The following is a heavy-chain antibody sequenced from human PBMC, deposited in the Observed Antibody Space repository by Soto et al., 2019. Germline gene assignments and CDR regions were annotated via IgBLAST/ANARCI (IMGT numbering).Heavy chain of an antibody. CDR1: GYTLTNFY. D-gene: IGHD1-7*01. CDR3: ARDSGTTFLHYYGMDV. CDR2: INPNGGST. V-gene: IGHV1-46*01. Sequence: ASVKVSCKASGYTLTNFYIHWVRQAPGQGLEWMGIINPNGGSTNYAHNFQGRVTITRDTSTSTAYMDLSSLRSEDTAVYYCARDSGTTFLHYYGMDVWGQGTTVTVSS. J-gene: IGHJ6*01.